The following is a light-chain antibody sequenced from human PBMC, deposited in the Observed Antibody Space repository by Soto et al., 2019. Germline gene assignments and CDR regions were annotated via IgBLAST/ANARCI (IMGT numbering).Light chain of an antibody. CDR2: EVT. J-gene: IGLJ1*01. V-gene: IGLV2-14*03. CDR3: MSYAGSKKYV. Sequence: SVLTQPASLFGSPGQSITISCTGTSRDVGGYNFVSWYQQLPGKAPKLMIYEVTSRPSGVSNRFSDSKSGNTAYLTISGLQVEDEADDFCMSYAGSKKYVLGSWTKVTV. CDR1: SRDVGGYNF.